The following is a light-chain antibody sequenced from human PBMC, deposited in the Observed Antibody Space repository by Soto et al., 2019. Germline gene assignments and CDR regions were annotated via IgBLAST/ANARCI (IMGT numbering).Light chain of an antibody. V-gene: IGLV1-51*01. CDR2: DNN. Sequence: QSVLTQPPSVSAAPGQKVTISCSGSSSNIGNNYVSWYQQLPETAPKLLIYDNNKRPSGIPDRFSGSKSGTSATLGITGLQTGDEADYYCGTWDSSLSAGVVFGTGTKLTVL. J-gene: IGLJ1*01. CDR3: GTWDSSLSAGVV. CDR1: SSNIGNNY.